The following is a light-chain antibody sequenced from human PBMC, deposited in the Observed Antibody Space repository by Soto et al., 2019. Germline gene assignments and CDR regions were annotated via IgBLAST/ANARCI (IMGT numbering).Light chain of an antibody. Sequence: DIQMTQSPSTLSASVGSRVTITCRASQSIRKWLALYQQKPGKAPKLLIYDASTLEIGVPSRFSGSASGTEFTLTISSLQPDDSATYYCQQYNLYSPTFGQGTKVEI. CDR1: QSIRKW. CDR2: DAS. J-gene: IGKJ1*01. V-gene: IGKV1-5*01. CDR3: QQYNLYSPT.